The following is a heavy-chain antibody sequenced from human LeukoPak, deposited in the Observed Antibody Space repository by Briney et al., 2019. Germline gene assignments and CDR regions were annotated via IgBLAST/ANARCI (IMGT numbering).Heavy chain of an antibody. V-gene: IGHV4-4*07. CDR1: GGSISSYD. CDR3: ARGTIFGSSNAFDI. D-gene: IGHD3-3*01. CDR2: TYTSGST. J-gene: IGHJ3*02. Sequence: PSETLSLTCTVSGGSISSYDWSWIRQPAGKGLEWIGRTYTSGSTNYNPSLKSRVTMSVDMSKNQFSLKLSSVTAADTAVYYCARGTIFGSSNAFDIWGQGTMVTVSS.